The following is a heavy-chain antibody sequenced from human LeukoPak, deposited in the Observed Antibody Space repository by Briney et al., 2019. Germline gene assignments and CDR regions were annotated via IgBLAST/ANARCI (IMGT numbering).Heavy chain of an antibody. V-gene: IGHV3-23*01. Sequence: PWGSLRLSCAASGFTFSSYAMSWVRQAPGKGLEWVSAISGSGGSTYYADSVKGRFTISRDNSKNTLYLQMNSLRAEDTAVYYCAKDLGLVVRGVVDYWGQETLVTVSS. D-gene: IGHD3-10*01. CDR2: ISGSGGST. CDR1: GFTFSSYA. CDR3: AKDLGLVVRGVVDY. J-gene: IGHJ4*02.